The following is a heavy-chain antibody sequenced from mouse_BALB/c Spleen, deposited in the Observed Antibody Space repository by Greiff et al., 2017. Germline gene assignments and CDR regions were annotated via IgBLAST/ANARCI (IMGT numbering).Heavy chain of an antibody. D-gene: IGHD2-3*01. Sequence: VQLVESGPGLVAPSQSLSITCTVSGFSLTSYGVHWVRQPPGKGLEWLGVIWAGGSTNYNSALMSRLSISKDNSKSQVFLKMNSLQTDDTAMYYCARERGGYYRFAYWGQGSLVTVSA. CDR3: ARERGGYYRFAY. CDR2: IWAGGST. J-gene: IGHJ3*01. CDR1: GFSLTSYG. V-gene: IGHV2-9*02.